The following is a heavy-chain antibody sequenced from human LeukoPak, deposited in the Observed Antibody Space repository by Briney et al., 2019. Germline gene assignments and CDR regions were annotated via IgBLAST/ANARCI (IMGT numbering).Heavy chain of an antibody. J-gene: IGHJ4*02. Sequence: ASVKVSCKASGYTFTSCGISWVRQAPGQGLEWMGGIIPIFGTANYAQKFQGRVTITADESTSTAYMELSSLRSEDTAVYYCARVRYYYDSSGYYSYYFDYWGQGTLVTVSS. CDR2: IIPIFGTA. CDR1: GYTFTSCG. CDR3: ARVRYYYDSSGYYSYYFDY. V-gene: IGHV1-69*13. D-gene: IGHD3-22*01.